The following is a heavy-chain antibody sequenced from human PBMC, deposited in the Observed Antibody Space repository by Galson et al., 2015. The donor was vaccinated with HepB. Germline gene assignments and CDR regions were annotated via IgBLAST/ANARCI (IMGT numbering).Heavy chain of an antibody. Sequence: SVKVSCKASGYTFTSYAMHWVRQAPGQRLEWMGWINAGNGNTKYSQKFQGRVTITRDTSASTAYMELSSLRSEDTAVYYCARAIFTGRYYGDYDGGMDVWGQGTTATVSS. V-gene: IGHV1-3*01. CDR1: GYTFTSYA. J-gene: IGHJ6*02. D-gene: IGHD3-10*01. CDR3: ARAIFTGRYYGDYDGGMDV. CDR2: INAGNGNT.